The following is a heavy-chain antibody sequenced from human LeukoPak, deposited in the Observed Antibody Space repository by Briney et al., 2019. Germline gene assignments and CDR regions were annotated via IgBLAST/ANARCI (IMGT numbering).Heavy chain of an antibody. CDR3: ARSRSVSNYKGMDV. CDR2: ISSSSDYI. J-gene: IGHJ6*02. CDR1: GFTFSDYS. V-gene: IGHV3-21*01. D-gene: IGHD5/OR15-5a*01. Sequence: GGSLRLSCPASGFTFSDYSMSWVRRAPGQGLEWVSSISSSSDYIYYADSVKGRFTISRDNARNSLYLQMNSLRAEDTAVYYCARSRSVSNYKGMDVWGQGTTVTVSS.